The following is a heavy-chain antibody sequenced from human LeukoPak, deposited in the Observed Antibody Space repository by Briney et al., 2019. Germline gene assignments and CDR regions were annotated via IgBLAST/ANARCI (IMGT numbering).Heavy chain of an antibody. V-gene: IGHV3-15*01. D-gene: IGHD6-19*01. CDR3: TTDKFSSGWYGGFDS. J-gene: IGHJ4*02. CDR2: IKSNSAGGAT. CDR1: GVTVSNAW. Sequence: RGSLRLSCAASGVTVSNAWMSWVRQAPGKGLGWGGRIKSNSAGGATDFAAPVKGTFTMSRDDSKNTLFLQMNSLKSEDTAVYYCTTDKFSSGWYGGFDSWGQGTLVTVSS.